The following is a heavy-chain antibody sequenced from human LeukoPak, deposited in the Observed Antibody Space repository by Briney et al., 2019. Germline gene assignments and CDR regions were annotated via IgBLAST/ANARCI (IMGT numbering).Heavy chain of an antibody. Sequence: GGSLRLSCAASGFTFSSYSMNWVRQAPGKGLVWVSRINNDGSTTAYADSVKGRFTISRDNTKNTLYLQMNSLRAEDTAVYYCARTYSSFDYWGQGTLVTVSS. J-gene: IGHJ4*02. CDR1: GFTFSSYS. CDR2: INNDGSTT. D-gene: IGHD6-19*01. CDR3: ARTYSSFDY. V-gene: IGHV3-74*01.